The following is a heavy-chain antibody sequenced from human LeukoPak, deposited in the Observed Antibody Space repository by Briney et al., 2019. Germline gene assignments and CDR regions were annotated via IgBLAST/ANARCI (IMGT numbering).Heavy chain of an antibody. CDR2: INPNSGGT. Sequence: GASVKVSCKASGYTFTGYYMHWVRQAPGQGLEWMGWINPNSGGTNYAQKFQGRVTMTRDTSISTAYMELSRLRSDDTAVYYCARAGWLQFGVLMGAFDIWGQGTMVTVSS. CDR3: ARAGWLQFGVLMGAFDI. D-gene: IGHD5-24*01. J-gene: IGHJ3*02. V-gene: IGHV1-2*02. CDR1: GYTFTGYY.